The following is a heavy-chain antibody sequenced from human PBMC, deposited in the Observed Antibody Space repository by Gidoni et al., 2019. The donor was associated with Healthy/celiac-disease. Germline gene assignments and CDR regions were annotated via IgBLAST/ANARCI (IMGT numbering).Heavy chain of an antibody. V-gene: IGHV4-4*07. CDR2: IYTSGST. J-gene: IGHJ5*02. CDR1: CGSISSYY. Sequence: QVQLQESGPGLATPSDTLSLTRTVSCGSISSYYRRWIRQPAGKGLGWIGRIYTSGSTNYNPSLKSRVTMSVDTSKNQFSLKLSSVTAADTAVYYCARVLGYGGYNWFDPWGQGTLVTVSS. D-gene: IGHD5-12*01. CDR3: ARVLGYGGYNWFDP.